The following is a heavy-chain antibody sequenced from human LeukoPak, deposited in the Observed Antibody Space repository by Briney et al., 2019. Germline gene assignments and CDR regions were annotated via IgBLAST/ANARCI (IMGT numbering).Heavy chain of an antibody. J-gene: IGHJ5*02. CDR2: IKQDGSEK. D-gene: IGHD3-3*01. Sequence: PGGSLRLSCAASGFTFSSYGMSRVRQAPGKGLEWVANIKQDGSEKYYVDSVKGRFTISRDNAKNSLYLQMNSLRAEDTAVYYCARHPFGVVWSPQNWFDPWGQGTLVTVSS. CDR1: GFTFSSYG. V-gene: IGHV3-7*01. CDR3: ARHPFGVVWSPQNWFDP.